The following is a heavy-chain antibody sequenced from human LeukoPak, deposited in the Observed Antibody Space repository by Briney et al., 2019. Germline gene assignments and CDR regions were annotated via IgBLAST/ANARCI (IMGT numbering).Heavy chain of an antibody. Sequence: GGSLRLSCAASGFTFDDYAMHWVRQAPGKGLEWVSGISWNSGRKDYADSVKGRFTISRDNAKNSLYLQMNSLRVEDTALYYCTKCLSTSCQGAFDYWGQGTLVTVSS. CDR3: TKCLSTSCQGAFDY. V-gene: IGHV3-9*01. D-gene: IGHD2-2*01. J-gene: IGHJ4*02. CDR2: ISWNSGRK. CDR1: GFTFDDYA.